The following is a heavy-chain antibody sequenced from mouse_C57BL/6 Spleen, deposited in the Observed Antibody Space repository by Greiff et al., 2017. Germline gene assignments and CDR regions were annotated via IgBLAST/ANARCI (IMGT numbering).Heavy chain of an antibody. V-gene: IGHV5-16*01. CDR3: ARSYGNYEAMDY. CDR1: GFTFSDYY. Sequence: EVQLVESEGGLVQPGSSMKLSCTASGFTFSDYYMAWVRQVPEKGLEWVANINYDGSSTYYLDSLKSRFIISRDNAKNILYLQMSSLKSEDTATYYCARSYGNYEAMDYWGQGTSVTVSS. J-gene: IGHJ4*01. CDR2: INYDGSST. D-gene: IGHD2-1*01.